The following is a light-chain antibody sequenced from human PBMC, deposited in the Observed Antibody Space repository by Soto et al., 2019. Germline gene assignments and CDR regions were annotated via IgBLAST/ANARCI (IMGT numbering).Light chain of an antibody. CDR3: QKYSSVPV. CDR2: AAS. CDR1: QDIRNF. V-gene: IGKV1-27*01. J-gene: IGKJ3*01. Sequence: DIQMTQSPTSPSASVGDRVTITCRASQDIRNFVAWYQQKPGKAPKLLIYAASTLQSGVPSRFSGSGSGTDFTLTINSLQPEDVATYSCQKYSSVPVFGPGTKVKIK.